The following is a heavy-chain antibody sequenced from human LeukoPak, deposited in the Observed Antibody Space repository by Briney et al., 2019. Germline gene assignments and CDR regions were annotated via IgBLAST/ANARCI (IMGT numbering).Heavy chain of an antibody. D-gene: IGHD3-22*01. CDR3: ARDCTTYDSSGYFGRAIDY. Sequence: ASVKVSCKASGYTFTSYGISWVRQAPGQGLEWMGWISAYNGNTNYAQKLQGRVTMTTDTSTSTAYMELRSLRSDDTAVYYCARDCTTYDSSGYFGRAIDYWGQGTLVTVSS. CDR1: GYTFTSYG. CDR2: ISAYNGNT. J-gene: IGHJ4*02. V-gene: IGHV1-18*01.